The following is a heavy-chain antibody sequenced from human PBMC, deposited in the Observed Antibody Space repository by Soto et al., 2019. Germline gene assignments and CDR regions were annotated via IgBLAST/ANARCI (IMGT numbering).Heavy chain of an antibody. V-gene: IGHV4-34*01. CDR2: INHSGST. CDR1: GGSFSGYY. J-gene: IGHJ3*02. D-gene: IGHD3-16*01. CDR3: ARGGGDGYKNDAFDI. Sequence: SETLSLTCAVYGGSFSGYYWSWIRQPPGKGLEWIGEINHSGSTNYNPSLESRVTISVDTSKNQFSLKLSSVTAADTAVYYCARGGGDGYKNDAFDIWGQGTMVTVSS.